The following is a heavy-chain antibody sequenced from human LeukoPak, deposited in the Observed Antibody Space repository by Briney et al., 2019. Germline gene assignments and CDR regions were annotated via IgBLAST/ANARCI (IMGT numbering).Heavy chain of an antibody. D-gene: IGHD1-26*01. CDR3: ARDLSRVGATKGGLDY. V-gene: IGHV3-30-3*01. CDR1: GFTFSSYA. J-gene: IGHJ4*02. CDR2: ISYDGSNK. Sequence: GGSLRLSCAASGFTFSSYAMHWVRQAPGKGLEWVAVISYDGSNKYYADSVKGRFTISRDNSKNTLYLQMNSLRAEDTAVYYCARDLSRVGATKGGLDYWGQGTLVTVSS.